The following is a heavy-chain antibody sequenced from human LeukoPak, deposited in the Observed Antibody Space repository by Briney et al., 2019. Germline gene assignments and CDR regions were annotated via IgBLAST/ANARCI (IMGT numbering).Heavy chain of an antibody. J-gene: IGHJ6*03. V-gene: IGHV4-39*01. Sequence: PSETLSLTCTVSGGSISSSSYYWGWLRQPPGKGLEWIGSIYYSGSTYYNPSHKSRVTISVDTPKNQFSLKLSSVTAADTAVYYCAREAYYYCYMDVWGKGTTVTISS. CDR1: GGSISSSSYY. CDR3: AREAYYYCYMDV. CDR2: IYYSGST.